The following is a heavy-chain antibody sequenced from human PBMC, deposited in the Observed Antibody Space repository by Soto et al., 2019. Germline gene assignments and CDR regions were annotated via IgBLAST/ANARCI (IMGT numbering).Heavy chain of an antibody. CDR1: GYSFTTHW. J-gene: IGHJ6*02. CDR3: ARLNLFCSSTSCPVPFYYGMDV. Sequence: PGESLKISCQGSGYSFTTHWITWVRQTPGKGLEWMGRIDPSNSYINYSPSFQGHVTISVDRSISTAYLQWSSLKASDTAMYYCARLNLFCSSTSCPVPFYYGMDVWGQGTTVTVSS. D-gene: IGHD2-2*01. CDR2: IDPSNSYI. V-gene: IGHV5-10-1*01.